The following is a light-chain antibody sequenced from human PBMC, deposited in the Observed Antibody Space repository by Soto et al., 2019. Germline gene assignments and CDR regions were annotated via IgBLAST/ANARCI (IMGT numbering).Light chain of an antibody. CDR2: EVS. CDR1: SSDVGGYNY. J-gene: IGLJ2*01. V-gene: IGLV2-14*01. Sequence: QSVLTQPASVSGSPGQSITISCTGTSSDVGGYNYVSWYQQHPGKAPKLMIYEVSNRPSGVSNRFSGSKSGNTASLTSSGLQAEDGADYYCSSYTSSSTGVVFGGGTKLTVL. CDR3: SSYTSSSTGVV.